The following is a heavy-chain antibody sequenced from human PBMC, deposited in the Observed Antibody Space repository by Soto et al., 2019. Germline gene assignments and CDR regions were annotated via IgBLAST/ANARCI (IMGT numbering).Heavy chain of an antibody. CDR3: TRGDFWSGYRLDYYGMDV. CDR2: INAGNGNT. D-gene: IGHD3-3*01. V-gene: IGHV1-3*01. J-gene: IGHJ6*02. CDR1: GYTFTSYA. Sequence: ASVKVSCKTSGYTFTSYAIHWVRQAPGQRLEWMGWINAGNGNTKYSQKFEGRVTITRAKSASTAYMEVSSLTSEDTAVYYCTRGDFWSGYRLDYYGMDVWGQGTTVTVSS.